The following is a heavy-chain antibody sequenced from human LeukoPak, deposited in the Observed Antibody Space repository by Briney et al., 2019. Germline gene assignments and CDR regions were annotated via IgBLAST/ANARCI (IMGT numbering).Heavy chain of an antibody. D-gene: IGHD3-22*01. J-gene: IGHJ4*02. CDR1: GGSSSDYY. CDR3: ARGGNYDSSAKGYYFDY. Sequence: PSETLSRNCSVSGGSSSDYYWSWIRPPPGKGLEWIGYIYRGGTINYHPSVKSRVTISVDTSKNQFSLKLSSVTAADTAVYYCARGGNYDSSAKGYYFDYWGQGTLVTVSS. V-gene: IGHV4-4*09. CDR2: IYRGGTI.